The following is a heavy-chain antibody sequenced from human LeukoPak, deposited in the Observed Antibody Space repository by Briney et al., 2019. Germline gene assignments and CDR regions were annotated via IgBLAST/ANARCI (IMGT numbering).Heavy chain of an antibody. Sequence: GASVKVSCKASGYTFTKYGIPWVRQAPGQGPEWVGWISAYNGHTESAQKFQGRVTMTTDTSTNTAYMELRSLRSDDTAVYYCARTGIDYGDYGLLDYWGQGSLVTVSS. D-gene: IGHD4-17*01. CDR3: ARTGIDYGDYGLLDY. CDR2: ISAYNGHT. J-gene: IGHJ4*02. CDR1: GYTFTKYG. V-gene: IGHV1-18*01.